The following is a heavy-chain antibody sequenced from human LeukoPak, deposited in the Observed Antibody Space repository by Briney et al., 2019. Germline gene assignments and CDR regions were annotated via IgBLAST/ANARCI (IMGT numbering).Heavy chain of an antibody. J-gene: IGHJ4*02. D-gene: IGHD3-22*01. CDR1: GFTFSLYW. Sequence: GGSLRLSCAASGFTFSLYWMSWVRQVPGKGLEWVANIKQDGGEKYYVDSVKGRFTISRDNSKNTLYLQMNSLRAEDTAVYYCAKDRGYYYDSSGYYYFDYWGQGTLVTVSS. V-gene: IGHV3-7*03. CDR2: IKQDGGEK. CDR3: AKDRGYYYDSSGYYYFDY.